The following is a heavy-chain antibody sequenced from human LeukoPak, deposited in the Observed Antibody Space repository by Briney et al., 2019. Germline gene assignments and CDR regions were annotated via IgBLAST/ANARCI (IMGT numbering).Heavy chain of an antibody. V-gene: IGHV4-30-2*01. CDR1: GVSIRNGGYS. CDR2: IYQSGST. Sequence: SETLSLTCGVSGVSIRNGGYSWSWIRQPPGKGLEWIGYIYQSGSTYYNPSLKSRVTISIYRSKNEFSLKLSYVTAAATAVYYCARGRVLGYCTNGVCSDPFVVRYYYYGMDVWGQGTTVTVSS. J-gene: IGHJ6*02. D-gene: IGHD2-8*01. CDR3: ARGRVLGYCTNGVCSDPFVVRYYYYGMDV.